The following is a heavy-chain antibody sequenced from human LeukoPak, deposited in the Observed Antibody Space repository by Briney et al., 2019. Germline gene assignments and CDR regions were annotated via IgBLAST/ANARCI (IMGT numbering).Heavy chain of an antibody. CDR2: IYSGDSGVST. Sequence: PGGSLRLSCAASGFSVSNTYMSWVRQAPGKGLEWVSVIYSGDSGVSTYYADSVKGRFTISSDDSKNTLYLQMNSLRAEDTAMYYCAKTVGYSNIWGQGTMVTVSS. CDR1: GFSVSNTY. CDR3: AKTVGYSNI. V-gene: IGHV3-53*01. J-gene: IGHJ3*02. D-gene: IGHD6-13*01.